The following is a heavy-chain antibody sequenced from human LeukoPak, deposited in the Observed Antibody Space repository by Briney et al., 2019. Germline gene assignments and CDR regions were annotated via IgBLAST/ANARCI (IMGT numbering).Heavy chain of an antibody. J-gene: IGHJ6*03. V-gene: IGHV3-7*01. CDR3: ARVAPSIWELLLLRFGWCYYMDV. D-gene: IGHD1-26*01. Sequence: AGGSLRLSCAASGFTFSSYWMSWVRQAPGKGLEWVANIKQDGSEKYYVDSVKGRFTISRDNAKNSLYLQMNSLRAEDTAVYYCARVAPSIWELLLLRFGWCYYMDVWGKGTTVTVSS. CDR2: IKQDGSEK. CDR1: GFTFSSYW.